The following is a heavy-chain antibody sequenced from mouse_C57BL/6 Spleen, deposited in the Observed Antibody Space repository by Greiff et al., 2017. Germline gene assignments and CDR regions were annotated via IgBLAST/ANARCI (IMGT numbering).Heavy chain of an antibody. CDR3: ARDGNPPYYAMDY. Sequence: VQLQQSGPGLVKPSQSLSLTCSVTGYSITSGYYWNWIRQFPGNKLEWMGYISYDGSNNYNPSLKNRISITRDTSKNQFFLKLNSVTTEDTATYYCARDGNPPYYAMDYWGQGTSVTVSS. D-gene: IGHD2-1*01. V-gene: IGHV3-6*01. CDR1: GYSITSGYY. CDR2: ISYDGSN. J-gene: IGHJ4*01.